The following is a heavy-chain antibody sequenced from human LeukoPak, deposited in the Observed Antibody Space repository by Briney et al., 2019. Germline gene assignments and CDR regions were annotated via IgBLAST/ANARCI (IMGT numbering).Heavy chain of an antibody. Sequence: ASVKASCKASGYTFSDYVIHWGRQAPGQGLECMGWINPKSGGTNYVQKFQGRVTMTRDTSINTVCMELSSLNSDDTAMYYCARDVIMGDDQGWSDPWGQGTLVTVCS. D-gene: IGHD3-16*01. CDR1: GYTFSDYV. CDR2: INPKSGGT. V-gene: IGHV1-2*02. J-gene: IGHJ5*02. CDR3: ARDVIMGDDQGWSDP.